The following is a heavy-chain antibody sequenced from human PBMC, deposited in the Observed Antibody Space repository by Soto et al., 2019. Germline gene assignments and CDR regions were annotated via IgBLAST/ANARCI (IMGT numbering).Heavy chain of an antibody. V-gene: IGHV3-23*01. J-gene: IGHJ6*02. CDR2: ISGSGGST. CDR3: AKDGGYSYGYSPRYYYGMDV. D-gene: IGHD5-18*01. CDR1: GFTFSSYA. Sequence: PGGSLRLSCAASGFTFSSYAMSWVRQAPGKGLEWVSAISGSGGSTYYADSVKGRFTISRDNSKNTLYLQMNSLRAEDTAVYYWAKDGGYSYGYSPRYYYGMDVWGQGTTVTVSS.